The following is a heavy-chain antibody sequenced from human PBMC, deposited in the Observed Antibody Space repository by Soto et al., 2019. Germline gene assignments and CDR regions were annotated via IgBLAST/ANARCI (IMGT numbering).Heavy chain of an antibody. J-gene: IGHJ4*02. CDR3: AKPLYSMYMNAWSPFDY. D-gene: IGHD5-18*01. CDR2: VSGAGGST. CDR1: GLSFSGYA. V-gene: IGHV3-23*01. Sequence: GGSLRLSCSASGLSFSGYAMSWVRQAPGGGLTWVSTVSGAGGSTYYADSVRGRFTVFRDDSRSTVFLLMDGLRAEDTAIYYCAKPLYSMYMNAWSPFDYWGQGTLVTVSS.